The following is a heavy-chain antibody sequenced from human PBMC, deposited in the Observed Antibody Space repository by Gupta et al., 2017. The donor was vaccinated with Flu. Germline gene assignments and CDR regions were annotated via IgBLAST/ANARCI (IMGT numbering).Heavy chain of an antibody. CDR2: IKSKTDGGTT. V-gene: IGHV3-15*01. CDR3: TTDVRTTSGYFDY. CDR1: GFTVSNAW. Sequence: EVQLVESGGGLVKPGGSLRLSCAASGFTVSNAWMSWVRQAPGKGLEWVGRIKSKTDGGTTDYAAPVKGRFTISRDDSKNTLYLQMNSLKTEDTAVYYCTTDVRTTSGYFDYWGQGTLVTVSS. J-gene: IGHJ4*02. D-gene: IGHD4-17*01.